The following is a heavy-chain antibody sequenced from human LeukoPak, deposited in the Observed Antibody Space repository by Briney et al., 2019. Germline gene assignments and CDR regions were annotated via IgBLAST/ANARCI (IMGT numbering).Heavy chain of an antibody. CDR2: INPNSGGT. Sequence: ASVKVSCKASGYTFTGYYMHWVRQAPGQGLEWLGWINPNSGGTNYAQKFQGRVTMTRDTSISTAYMELSSLRSDDTAVYYCARAAYVGANSWPGYWGQGTLVTVSS. V-gene: IGHV1-2*02. J-gene: IGHJ4*02. CDR1: GYTFTGYY. D-gene: IGHD3-10*02. CDR3: ARAAYVGANSWPGY.